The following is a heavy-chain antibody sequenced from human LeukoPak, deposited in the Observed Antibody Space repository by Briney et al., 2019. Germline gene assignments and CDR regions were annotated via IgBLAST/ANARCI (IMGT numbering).Heavy chain of an antibody. CDR3: AKALHESGYSYYYYYYGMDV. V-gene: IGHV3-23*01. D-gene: IGHD3-3*01. CDR2: ISGSGGST. CDR1: GFTFSSYA. Sequence: PGASLRLSCAASGFTFSSYAMSWVRQAPGKGLEWVSAISGSGGSTYYADSVKGRLTISRDNSKNTLYLQMNSLRAEDTAVYYCAKALHESGYSYYYYYYGMDVWGQGTTVTVSS. J-gene: IGHJ6*02.